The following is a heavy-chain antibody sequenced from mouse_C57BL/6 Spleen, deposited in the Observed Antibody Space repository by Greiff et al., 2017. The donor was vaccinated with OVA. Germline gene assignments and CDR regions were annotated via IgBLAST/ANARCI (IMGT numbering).Heavy chain of an antibody. CDR1: GFTFSSYA. CDR2: ISDGGSYT. D-gene: IGHD5-1*01. V-gene: IGHV5-4*01. CDR3: ARDTGSNYVDY. J-gene: IGHJ2*01. Sequence: EVKLVESGGGLVKPGGSLKLSCAASGFTFSSYAMSWVRQTPEKRLEWVATISDGGSYTYYPDNVKGRFTISRDNAKNNLYLQMSHLKSEDTAMYYCARDTGSNYVDYWGQGTTLTVSS.